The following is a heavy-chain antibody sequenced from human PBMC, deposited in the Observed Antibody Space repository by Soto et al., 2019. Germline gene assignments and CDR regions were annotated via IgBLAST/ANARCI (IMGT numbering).Heavy chain of an antibody. Sequence: QITLKESGPPLVKPTQTLTLTCTFSGFSLSTSGVGVGWIRQPPGKALEWLALIYWDDDKRYSPSLKSRLTIPQDTSKNQVVLTMTNRDPVDTATYYCAHSLLITMVRGVVNYFDYWGQGTLVTVSS. D-gene: IGHD3-10*01. CDR3: AHSLLITMVRGVVNYFDY. CDR2: IYWDDDK. V-gene: IGHV2-5*02. CDR1: GFSLSTSGVG. J-gene: IGHJ4*02.